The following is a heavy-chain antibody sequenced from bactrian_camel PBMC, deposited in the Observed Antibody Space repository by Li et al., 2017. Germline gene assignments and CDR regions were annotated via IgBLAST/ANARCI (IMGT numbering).Heavy chain of an antibody. CDR3: VSGL. Sequence: VQLVESGGGLVQPGGSLRLSCVPSGFTFSRVDMMWVRRAPGKGLEWVSTIDTAGGTTYYTTYYADSVKGRFTISRDYAKKTVLLQMNSLKPEDTSAYYCVSGLLGPGNPGHRL. J-gene: IGHJ6*01. V-gene: IGHV3S40*01. CDR1: GFTFSRVD. CDR2: IDTAGGTTYYTT.